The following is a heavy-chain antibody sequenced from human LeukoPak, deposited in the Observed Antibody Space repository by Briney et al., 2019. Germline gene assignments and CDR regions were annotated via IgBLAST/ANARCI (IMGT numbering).Heavy chain of an antibody. V-gene: IGHV3-23*01. CDR2: FSGSGGST. D-gene: IGHD2/OR15-2a*01. CDR3: ARSGLSRFGF. CDR1: GFTFSNYA. J-gene: IGHJ4*02. Sequence: PGGTLRLSCAASGFTFSNYAMSWVRQAPGKGLQWVSAFSGSGGSTYYADSVKGRFTISRDNSRNTLYLQMNSLRAEDTAVYYCARSGLSRFGFWGQGTLVTVSS.